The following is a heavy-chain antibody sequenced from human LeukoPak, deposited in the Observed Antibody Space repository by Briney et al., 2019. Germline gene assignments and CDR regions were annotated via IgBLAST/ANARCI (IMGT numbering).Heavy chain of an antibody. J-gene: IGHJ4*02. V-gene: IGHV3-74*01. CDR2: INSDGSST. D-gene: IGHD3-22*01. CDR1: GFTFSSYW. Sequence: GGSLRLSCAASGFTFSSYWMHWVRQAPGKGLVCVSRINSDGSSTSYADSVKGRFTISGDNAKNTLYLQMNSLRAEDTALYYCARDSSGYYTLFGYWGQGTLVTVSS. CDR3: ARDSSGYYTLFGY.